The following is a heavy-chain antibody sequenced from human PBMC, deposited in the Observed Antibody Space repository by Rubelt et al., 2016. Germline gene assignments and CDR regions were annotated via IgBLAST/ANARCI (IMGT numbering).Heavy chain of an antibody. CDR2: IYYSGST. CDR3: ARGRMGFHYYYYGMDV. Sequence: QLQLQESGPGLVKPSETLSLTCTVSGGSISSSSYYWGWIRQPPGKGLEWIGSIYYSGSTYYNPSLKSRVIISVDTSKNQFALKLSSVTAADTAVYYCARGRMGFHYYYYGMDVWGQGTTVTVSS. CDR1: GGSISSSSYY. J-gene: IGHJ6*02. V-gene: IGHV4-39*01. D-gene: IGHD1-26*01.